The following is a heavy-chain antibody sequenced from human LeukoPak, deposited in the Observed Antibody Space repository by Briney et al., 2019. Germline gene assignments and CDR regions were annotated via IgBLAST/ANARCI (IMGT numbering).Heavy chain of an antibody. V-gene: IGHV3-23*01. CDR1: GFTFSSYA. CDR2: ISGSGGST. CDR3: ASPISYYYDSSGPSYDY. Sequence: GGSLRLSCAASGFTFSSYAMSWVRRAPGKGLEWVSAISGSGGSTYYADSVKGRFTISRDNSKNTLYLQMNSLRAEDTAVYYCASPISYYYDSSGPSYDYWGQGTLVTVSS. D-gene: IGHD3-22*01. J-gene: IGHJ4*02.